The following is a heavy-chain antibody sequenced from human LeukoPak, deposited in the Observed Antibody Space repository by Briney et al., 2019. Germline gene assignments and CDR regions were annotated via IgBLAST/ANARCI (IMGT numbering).Heavy chain of an antibody. D-gene: IGHD4-11*01. CDR1: GGSISSYC. V-gene: IGHV4-59*12. Sequence: SETLSLTCTVSGGSISSYCWSWIRQPPGKGLEWTGYIYYSGSTNYNPSLKSRVTISVDKSKNQLSLKLSSVTAADTAVYYCAIDYGNQAGYFDYWGQGTLVTVSS. J-gene: IGHJ4*03. CDR3: AIDYGNQAGYFDY. CDR2: IYYSGST.